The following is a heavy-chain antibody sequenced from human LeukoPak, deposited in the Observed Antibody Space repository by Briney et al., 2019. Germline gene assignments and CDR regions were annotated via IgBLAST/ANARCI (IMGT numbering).Heavy chain of an antibody. J-gene: IGHJ5*02. CDR3: ARDQRKPYDILTCSNNWFDP. V-gene: IGHV4-59*01. D-gene: IGHD3-9*01. CDR2: IYYSGST. CDR1: GGSISSYY. Sequence: SETLSLTCTVSGGSISSYYWSWIRQPPGKGLEWIGYIYYSGSTNYNPSLKSRVTISVDTSKNQFSLKLSSVTAADTAVYYCARDQRKPYDILTCSNNWFDPWGQGTLVTVSS.